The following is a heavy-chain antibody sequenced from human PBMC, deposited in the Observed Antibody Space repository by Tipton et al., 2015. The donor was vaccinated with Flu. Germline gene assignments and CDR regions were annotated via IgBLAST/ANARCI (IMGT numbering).Heavy chain of an antibody. D-gene: IGHD5-12*01. CDR1: GFSFDDYA. J-gene: IGHJ4*02. V-gene: IGHV3-11*01. Sequence: SLRLSCAASGFSFDDYAMHWVRQAPGKGLEWVSHISSSGSTIYYADSVKGRFTISRDNAKNSLYLQMHSLRAEDTAVYYCVRDGYSGYDWGGYFDYWGQGTLVTASS. CDR3: VRDGYSGYDWGGYFDY. CDR2: ISSSGSTI.